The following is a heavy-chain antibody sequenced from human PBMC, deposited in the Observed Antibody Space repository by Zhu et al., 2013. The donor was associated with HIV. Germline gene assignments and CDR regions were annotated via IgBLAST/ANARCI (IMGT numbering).Heavy chain of an antibody. Sequence: QVQLVQSGAEVKKPGSSVKVSCKASGGTFSSYAISWVRQAPGQGLEWMGGIIPIFGTANYAQKFQGRVTITADESTSTAYMELSSLRSEDTAVYYCARDPYRYCSSTSCYSSGVYYYYGMDVWGQGTTVTVSS. V-gene: IGHV1-69*01. CDR3: ARDPYRYCSSTSCYSSGVYYYYGMDV. CDR1: GGTFSSYA. D-gene: IGHD2-2*01. CDR2: IIPIFGTA. J-gene: IGHJ6*02.